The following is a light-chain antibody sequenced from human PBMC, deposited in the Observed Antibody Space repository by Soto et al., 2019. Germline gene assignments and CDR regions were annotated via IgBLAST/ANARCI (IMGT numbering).Light chain of an antibody. Sequence: DIVMTQSPDSLAVSLGERATINCKSSQSVLYSSNNKNYLAWYQQKPGQPPKLLIYWASTRESRVPDRFSGSGSGTDFTLTISSLQAEDVAVYYCQQYYITPETFGQGTKLEIK. CDR2: WAS. J-gene: IGKJ2*01. CDR3: QQYYITPET. CDR1: QSVLYSSNNKNY. V-gene: IGKV4-1*01.